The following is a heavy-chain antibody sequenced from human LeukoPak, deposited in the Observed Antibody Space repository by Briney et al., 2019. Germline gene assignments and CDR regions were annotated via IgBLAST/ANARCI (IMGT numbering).Heavy chain of an antibody. CDR3: ARGFNWNRLFDY. V-gene: IGHV4-34*01. CDR1: GGSFSGYY. D-gene: IGHD1-1*01. J-gene: IGHJ4*02. CDR2: INHSGRT. Sequence: PSETLSLTCAVYGGSFSGYYWSWIRQPPGKGLEWIGEINHSGRTNYNPSLKSRVTISVDTSKNQFSLKLSSVTAADTAVYYCARGFNWNRLFDYWGQGTLVTVSS.